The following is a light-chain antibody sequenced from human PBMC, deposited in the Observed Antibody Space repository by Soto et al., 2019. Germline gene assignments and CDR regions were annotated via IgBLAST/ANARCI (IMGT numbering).Light chain of an antibody. V-gene: IGKV3-11*01. CDR1: QSFSSY. CDR3: QQRSNWPVT. CDR2: DAS. J-gene: IGKJ5*01. Sequence: ETVLTQSPAKMSLTPCDRATLSCRASQSFSSYLAWYQQKPGQAPRLLIYDASNRATGIPARFSGSGSGTDFTLTISSLEPEDFAVYYCQQRSNWPVTFGQGTRLEI.